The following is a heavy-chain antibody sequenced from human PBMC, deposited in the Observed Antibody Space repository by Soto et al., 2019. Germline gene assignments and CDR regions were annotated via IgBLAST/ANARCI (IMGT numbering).Heavy chain of an antibody. D-gene: IGHD5-12*01. Sequence: ASVKVSCKASGGTFSSYAISWVRQAPGQGLEWMGGIIPIFGTANYAQKFQGRVTITADESTSTAYMELSSLRSEDTAVYYCASGGGYNRAFDYWGQGTLVTVSS. J-gene: IGHJ4*02. CDR2: IIPIFGTA. V-gene: IGHV1-69*13. CDR1: GGTFSSYA. CDR3: ASGGGYNRAFDY.